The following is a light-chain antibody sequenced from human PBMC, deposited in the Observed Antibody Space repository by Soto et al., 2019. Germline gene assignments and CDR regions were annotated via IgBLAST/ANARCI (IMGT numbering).Light chain of an antibody. CDR2: EVS. Sequence: QSVLTQPASVSGSPGQSITISCTGTSSDVGRYNYVSWYQQHPGKAPKLMIYEVSNRPSGVSNRFSASKSGNTASLTISGLQAEDEADYYCSSYTSSTTLVVFGGGTQLTVL. V-gene: IGLV2-14*01. J-gene: IGLJ2*01. CDR1: SSDVGRYNY. CDR3: SSYTSSTTLVV.